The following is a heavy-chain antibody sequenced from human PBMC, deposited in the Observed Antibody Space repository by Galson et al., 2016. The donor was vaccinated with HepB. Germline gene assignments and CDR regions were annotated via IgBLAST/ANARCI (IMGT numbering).Heavy chain of an antibody. Sequence: SVKVSCKASGGTFSSYTINWVRQAPGQGLEWLGRFIPILGVPSYTQKFQGRVTITADKSARTAYMELSSLRPEDTAVYYCAGWQQLVSSDAFDLWGQGTMVTVSS. CDR1: GGTFSSYT. D-gene: IGHD6-13*01. V-gene: IGHV1-69*02. J-gene: IGHJ3*01. CDR3: AGWQQLVSSDAFDL. CDR2: FIPILGVP.